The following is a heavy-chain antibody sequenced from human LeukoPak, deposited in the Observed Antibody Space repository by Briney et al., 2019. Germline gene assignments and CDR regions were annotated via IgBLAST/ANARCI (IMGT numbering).Heavy chain of an antibody. D-gene: IGHD6-6*01. CDR3: ARGAVQQLVPSPPQYNWFDP. Sequence: PGGSLRLSCAASGFTFSSYSMNWVRQAPGKGLEWVSSISSSSSYIYYADSVKGRFTISRDNAKNSLYLQMNSLRAEDTAVYYYARGAVQQLVPSPPQYNWFDPWGQGTLVTVSS. V-gene: IGHV3-21*01. CDR2: ISSSSSYI. CDR1: GFTFSSYS. J-gene: IGHJ5*02.